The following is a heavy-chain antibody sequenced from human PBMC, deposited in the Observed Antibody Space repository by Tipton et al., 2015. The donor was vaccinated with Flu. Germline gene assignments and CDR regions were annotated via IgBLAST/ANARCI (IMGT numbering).Heavy chain of an antibody. V-gene: IGHV4-59*12. J-gene: IGHJ5*02. D-gene: IGHD3-10*01. CDR3: AKDTYGSGRYSP. CDR1: GDSISANY. CDR2: VYHSGAT. Sequence: TLSLTCVVSGDSISANYWSWIRQAPGKGLEWVGHVYHSGATNYNPSLGSRVTISVDTSKKKFSLNLRSVTAADTAGYFCAKDTYGSGRYSPWGQGTLVTVSS.